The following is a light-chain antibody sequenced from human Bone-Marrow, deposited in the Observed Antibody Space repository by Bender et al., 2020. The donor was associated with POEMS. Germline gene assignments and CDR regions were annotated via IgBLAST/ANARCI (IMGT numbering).Light chain of an antibody. J-gene: IGLJ1*01. Sequence: QSVLTQPPSASGSPGQSITLSCTGTGSDVGGYDYVSWYQQHPGKAPKLIIYEVTKRPSGVPDRFSASKSGSTASLTVSGLQAEDEADYYCVSYAGNQNVFFGTGTGVTVL. V-gene: IGLV2-8*01. CDR3: VSYAGNQNVF. CDR1: GSDVGGYDY. CDR2: EVT.